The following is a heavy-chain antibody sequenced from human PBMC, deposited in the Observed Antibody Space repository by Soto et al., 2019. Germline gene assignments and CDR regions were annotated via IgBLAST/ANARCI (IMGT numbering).Heavy chain of an antibody. D-gene: IGHD3-3*01. Sequence: SETLSLTCTVSGGSISSGGYYWSWIRQHPGKGLEWIGYIYYSGSTYYNPSLKSRVTISVDTSKNQFSLKLSSVTAADTAVYYCARRYDFWSGYSTTFYYYYYYMDVWGKGTTVTVSS. CDR3: ARRYDFWSGYSTTFYYYYYYMDV. CDR2: IYYSGST. V-gene: IGHV4-31*02. J-gene: IGHJ6*03. CDR1: GGSISSGGYY.